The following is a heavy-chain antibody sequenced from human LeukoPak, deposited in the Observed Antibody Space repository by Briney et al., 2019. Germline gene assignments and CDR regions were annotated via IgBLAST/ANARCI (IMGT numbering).Heavy chain of an antibody. V-gene: IGHV1-2*02. CDR3: ARDGRLTIFVRGIITEGSPPKN. CDR1: GYTFTDSY. J-gene: IGHJ4*02. CDR2: INPKTGGT. Sequence: ASVKVSCKASGYTFTDSYMHWVRQAPGQGLEWMGWINPKTGGTNYAQRFQGRVTMTRDTSIRTAYMELNSLRSDDAAVYYCARDGRLTIFVRGIITEGSPPKNWGQGTLVTVSS. D-gene: IGHD3-10*01.